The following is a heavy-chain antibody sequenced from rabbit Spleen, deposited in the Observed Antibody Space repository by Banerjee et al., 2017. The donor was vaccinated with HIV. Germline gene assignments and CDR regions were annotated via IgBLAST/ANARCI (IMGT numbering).Heavy chain of an antibody. D-gene: IGHD1-1*01. J-gene: IGHJ2*01. CDR3: ARNYVNAFDP. CDR1: GIDFSNSYY. Sequence: QQQLEESGGGLVKPGGTLTLTCKASGIDFSNSYYMCWVRQAPGKGLEWIACIDSGSSGFTYFASWAKGRFTISKTSSTTVTLQMTSLTAADTATYFCARNYVNAFDPWGQGTLVTVS. CDR2: IDSGSSGFT. V-gene: IGHV1S45*01.